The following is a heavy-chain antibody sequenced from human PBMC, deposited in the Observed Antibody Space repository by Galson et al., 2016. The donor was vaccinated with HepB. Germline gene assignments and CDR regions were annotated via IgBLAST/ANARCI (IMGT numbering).Heavy chain of an antibody. CDR1: GGIIGTSA. J-gene: IGHJ5*02. D-gene: IGHD1-26*01. V-gene: IGHV1-69*13. CDR3: ARGSSGSYRWYDP. CDR2: IIPAFATT. Sequence: SVKVSCKVSGGIIGTSAFSWVRQAPGQGLEWMGMIIPAFATTTYAQKFQARITISADESTDTVYLELSSLRSEDTSVYYCARGSSGSYRWYDPWGQGTLVTVSS.